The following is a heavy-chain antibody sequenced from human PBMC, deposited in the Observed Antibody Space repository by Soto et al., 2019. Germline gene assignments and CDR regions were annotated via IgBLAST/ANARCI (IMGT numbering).Heavy chain of an antibody. CDR3: ARGGGYSSSWYNWFDS. V-gene: IGHV4-59*01. Sequence: SETLSLTCTVSGGSISSYYWSWIRQPPGKGLEWIGYIYYSGSTNYNPSLKSRVTISVDTSKNQFSPKLSSVTAADTAVYYCARGGGYSSSWYNWFDSWGQRTLVTVAS. CDR2: IYYSGST. J-gene: IGHJ5*01. D-gene: IGHD6-13*01. CDR1: GGSISSYY.